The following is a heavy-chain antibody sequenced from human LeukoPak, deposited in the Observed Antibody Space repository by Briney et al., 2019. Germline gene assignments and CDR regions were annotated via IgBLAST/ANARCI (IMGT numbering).Heavy chain of an antibody. J-gene: IGHJ4*02. D-gene: IGHD3-3*01. CDR2: INPNSGGT. Sequence: ASVKVSCKXSGYIFTGYYMHWVRQAPGQGLEWMGRINPNSGGTNYAQKFQGRVTMTRDTSISTAYMGLSRLRSDDTAVYYCATDGSFGVVNYWGQGTLVTVSS. CDR1: GYIFTGYY. CDR3: ATDGSFGVVNY. V-gene: IGHV1-2*06.